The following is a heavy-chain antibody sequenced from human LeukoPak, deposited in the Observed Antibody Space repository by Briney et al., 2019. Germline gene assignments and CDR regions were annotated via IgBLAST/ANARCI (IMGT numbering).Heavy chain of an antibody. D-gene: IGHD6-6*01. CDR1: GYTFTGYY. V-gene: IGHV1-2*02. J-gene: IGHJ4*02. Sequence: ASVKVSCKASGYTFTGYYMHWVRQAPGQGLEWMGWINPNSGGTNYAQKFQGRVTMTRDTSINTAYMELSRLRSDDTAVYYCARDGGSSSSGVDYWGQGTLVTVSS. CDR3: ARDGGSSSSGVDY. CDR2: INPNSGGT.